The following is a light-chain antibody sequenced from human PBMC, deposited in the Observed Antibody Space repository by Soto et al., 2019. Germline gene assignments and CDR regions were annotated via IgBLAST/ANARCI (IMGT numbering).Light chain of an antibody. V-gene: IGKV1-6*01. J-gene: IGKJ1*01. CDR1: QGIRNA. CDR3: LQDYTYPRT. CDR2: ASS. Sequence: IQMTQSPSSLSASVGDRVTIACRASQGIRNALAWYQQRPGKAPTLLIYASSNLQAGVPSRFRGSGSGADFTLTISSLQPEDSATYYCLQDYTYPRTFGLRTKVEI.